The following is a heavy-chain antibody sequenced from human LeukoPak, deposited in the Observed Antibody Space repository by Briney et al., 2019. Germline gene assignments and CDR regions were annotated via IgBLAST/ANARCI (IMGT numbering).Heavy chain of an antibody. CDR3: ATASGGSYPY. V-gene: IGHV5-51*01. CDR2: IWPGDSDI. CDR1: GYSFSNYW. D-gene: IGHD1-26*01. J-gene: IGHJ4*02. Sequence: GESLKISCKASGYSFSNYWIVWVRQMPGKGLEWMGIIWPGDSDIKYSPSFQGQVTISADKSISTAYLQWSSLKAPDTAMYYCATASGGSYPYWGQGTLVTVSS.